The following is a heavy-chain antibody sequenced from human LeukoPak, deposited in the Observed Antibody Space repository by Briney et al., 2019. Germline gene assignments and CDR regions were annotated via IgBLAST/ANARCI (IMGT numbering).Heavy chain of an antibody. CDR3: AKGLPNYDSSGYTLKYYFDY. D-gene: IGHD3-22*01. Sequence: SGGSLRLSCAASGFTFSSYAMSWVRQAPGKGLEWVSAISGSGGSTYYADSVKGRFTISRDNSKSTLYLQMNSLRAEDTAVYYCAKGLPNYDSSGYTLKYYFDYWGQGTLVTVSS. CDR2: ISGSGGST. J-gene: IGHJ4*02. V-gene: IGHV3-23*01. CDR1: GFTFSSYA.